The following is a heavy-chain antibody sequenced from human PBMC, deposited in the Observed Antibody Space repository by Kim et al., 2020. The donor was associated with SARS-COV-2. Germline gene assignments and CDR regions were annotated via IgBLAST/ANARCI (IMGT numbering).Heavy chain of an antibody. Sequence: KDYVDSVKGRFTISRDNAKNSLYLQMNSLRAEDTAVYYCARLGSSSWNFDYLGQGTLVTVSS. CDR2: K. CDR3: ARLGSSSWNFDY. V-gene: IGHV3-7*04. J-gene: IGHJ4*02. D-gene: IGHD6-13*01.